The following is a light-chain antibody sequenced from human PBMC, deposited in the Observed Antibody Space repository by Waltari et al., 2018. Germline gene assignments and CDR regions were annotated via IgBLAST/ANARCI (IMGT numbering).Light chain of an antibody. V-gene: IGLV2-23*01. CDR3: CSYAGSSSPRL. J-gene: IGLJ3*02. Sequence: QSALTQPASVSGSPGQSITISCTGSSSDVGNFNLVSWYQLHPGKAPKLLFFEATKRPSGISYHFSGSKSGNTASLTISGLQAEDEADYFCCSYAGSSSPRLFGGGTKLSVL. CDR2: EAT. CDR1: SSDVGNFNL.